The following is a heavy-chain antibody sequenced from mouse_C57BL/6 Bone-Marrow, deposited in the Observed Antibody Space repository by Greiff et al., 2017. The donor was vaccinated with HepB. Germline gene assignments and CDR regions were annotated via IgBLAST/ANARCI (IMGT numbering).Heavy chain of an antibody. CDR1: GYTFTDHT. V-gene: IGHV1-78*01. CDR2: IYPRDGST. Sequence: VKLMESDAELVKPGASVKISCKVSGYTFTDHTIHWMKQRPEQGLEWIGYIYPRDGSTKYNEKFKGMATLTADKSSSTAYMQLNSLTSEDSAVYFCARGYYGSSFAWFAYWGQGTLVTVSA. D-gene: IGHD1-1*01. CDR3: ARGYYGSSFAWFAY. J-gene: IGHJ3*01.